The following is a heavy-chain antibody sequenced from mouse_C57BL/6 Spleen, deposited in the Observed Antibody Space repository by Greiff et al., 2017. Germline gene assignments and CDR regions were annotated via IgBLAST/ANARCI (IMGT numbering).Heavy chain of an antibody. CDR3: ARRVYYGNHVGYFDV. V-gene: IGHV1-55*01. D-gene: IGHD2-1*01. J-gene: IGHJ1*03. Sequence: VQLQQPGAELVKPGASVKMSCKASGYTFTSYWITWVKQRPGQGLEWIGDIYPGSGSTNYNEKFKSKATLTVDTSSSTAYMQLSSLTSEDSAVYYCARRVYYGNHVGYFDVWGTGTTVTVSS. CDR1: GYTFTSYW. CDR2: IYPGSGST.